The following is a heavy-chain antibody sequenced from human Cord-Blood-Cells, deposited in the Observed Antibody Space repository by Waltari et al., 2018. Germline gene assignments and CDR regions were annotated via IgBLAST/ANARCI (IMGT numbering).Heavy chain of an antibody. D-gene: IGHD6-19*01. CDR3: AKDLERSSGWYSGWGYYYYGMDV. Sequence: EVQLLESGGGLVQPGGSLRLSCAASGFTFSSYAMSWVRQAPGKGLEWVSAISGRGGSTYYADSVKGRFTISRDNSKNTLYLQMNSLRAEDTAVYYCAKDLERSSGWYSGWGYYYYGMDVWGQGTTVTVSS. CDR1: GFTFSSYA. V-gene: IGHV3-23*01. CDR2: ISGRGGST. J-gene: IGHJ6*02.